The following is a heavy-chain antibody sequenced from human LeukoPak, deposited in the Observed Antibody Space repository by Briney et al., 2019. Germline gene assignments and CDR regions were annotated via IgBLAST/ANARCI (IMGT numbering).Heavy chain of an antibody. V-gene: IGHV4-59*01. CDR3: ARENYDILTGAHNSFDL. D-gene: IGHD3-9*01. Sequence: SETLSLTCTVSGGSISSYFWSWIRQPPGKGLEWIGYIYYTGSINYNPSLKSRVTISMDTSKNQFSLRLSSVTAADTAVYYCARENYDILTGAHNSFDLWGQGTLVTVSS. J-gene: IGHJ5*02. CDR1: GGSISSYF. CDR2: IYYTGSI.